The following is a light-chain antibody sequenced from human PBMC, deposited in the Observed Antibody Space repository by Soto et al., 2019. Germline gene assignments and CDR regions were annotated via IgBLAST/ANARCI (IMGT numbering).Light chain of an antibody. Sequence: EIVMTQSPATLSVSPGERATLSCRASQSVSTNLAWYQQKPGQAPRLLIFGASTRATGIPARFSGSGSGTEFTLTISSLQSEDFAVYYCQQYNTWPPITFGPGTRRDI. J-gene: IGKJ5*01. CDR2: GAS. V-gene: IGKV3-15*01. CDR1: QSVSTN. CDR3: QQYNTWPPIT.